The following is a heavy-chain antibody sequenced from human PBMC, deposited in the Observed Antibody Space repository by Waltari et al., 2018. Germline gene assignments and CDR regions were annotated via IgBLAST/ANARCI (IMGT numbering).Heavy chain of an antibody. CDR3: VRDIAIEDVGYFDL. Sequence: QEQLVESGGGVVQPGRSLRLSCAASGFSFTNHAMHWVRQAPGKGLEWVTIISYDGKKNYYADSVKGRFTISRDKSKNSLYLQMNSLRVEDTAVYYCVRDIAIEDVGYFDLWCRGTLVTVSP. CDR1: GFSFTNHA. V-gene: IGHV3-30*04. J-gene: IGHJ2*01. CDR2: ISYDGKKN. D-gene: IGHD2-2*02.